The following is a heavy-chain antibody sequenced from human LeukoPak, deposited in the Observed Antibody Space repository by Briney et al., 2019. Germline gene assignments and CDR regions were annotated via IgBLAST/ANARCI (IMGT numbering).Heavy chain of an antibody. J-gene: IGHJ4*02. CDR2: INPSGGST. Sequence: GASVTVSCKASGYTFTSYYMHWVRQAPGQGLEWMGIINPSGGSTSYAQKFQGRVTMTRDTSTSTVYMELSSLRSEDTAVYYCARDYYDSSGYLLETGWGQGTLVTVSS. CDR3: ARDYYDSSGYLLETG. V-gene: IGHV1-46*01. D-gene: IGHD3-22*01. CDR1: GYTFTSYY.